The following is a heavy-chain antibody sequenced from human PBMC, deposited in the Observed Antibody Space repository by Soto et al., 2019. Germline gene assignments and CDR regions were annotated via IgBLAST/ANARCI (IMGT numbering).Heavy chain of an antibody. CDR2: IFSNDEK. CDR1: GFSLSNARMG. J-gene: IGHJ4*02. V-gene: IGHV2-26*01. D-gene: IGHD3-22*01. Sequence: QVTLKESGHVLVKPTETLTLTCTVSGFSLSNARMGVSWIRQPPGKALEWLAHIFSNDEKSYSTSLKSRLTISKDTSKSHVVFTMTNMDPVDTATYYCARSVGDSSGYYYDYWGQGTLVTVSS. CDR3: ARSVGDSSGYYYDY.